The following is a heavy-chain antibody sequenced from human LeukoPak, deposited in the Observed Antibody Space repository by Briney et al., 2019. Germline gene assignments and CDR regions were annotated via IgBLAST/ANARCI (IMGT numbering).Heavy chain of an antibody. Sequence: SQTLSLTCTVSGGSISSGDYYWSWIRQPPGKGLEWIGYIYYSGSTYYNPSLKSRVTISVDTSKNQFSLKLSSVTAADTAAYYCARDRGYVPYYYGMDVWGQGTTVTVSS. D-gene: IGHD3-10*01. CDR3: ARDRGYVPYYYGMDV. V-gene: IGHV4-30-4*01. J-gene: IGHJ6*02. CDR2: IYYSGST. CDR1: GGSISSGDYY.